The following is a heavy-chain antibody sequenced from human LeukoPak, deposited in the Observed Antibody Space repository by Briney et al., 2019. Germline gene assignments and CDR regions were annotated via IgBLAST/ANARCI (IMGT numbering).Heavy chain of an antibody. CDR3: GREGHYSQNVNSYYMDV. J-gene: IGHJ6*03. CDR2: IYSSGST. V-gene: IGHV4-59*01. Sequence: SETLSLTCTVSGGSMSSYYWSWIRQSPGKGLEWIAYIYSSGSTNYNPSLKSRVAISIDTSKNQFSLQMSSVTAADTAVYYCGREGHYSQNVNSYYMDVWGKGTTVTVSS. CDR1: GGSMSSYY. D-gene: IGHD4-11*01.